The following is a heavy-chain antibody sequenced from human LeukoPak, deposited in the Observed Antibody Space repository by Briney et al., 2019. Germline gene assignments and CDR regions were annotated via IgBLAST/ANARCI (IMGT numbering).Heavy chain of an antibody. CDR2: FYDSGNT. J-gene: IGHJ5*02. V-gene: IGHV4-39*01. D-gene: IGHD3-10*01. CDR1: GGSISSSSYY. Sequence: KASETLSLTCIVSGGSISSSSYYWDWIRQAPGEGLEWIGNFYDSGNTRYNPSLKSRVTISVDTSKNQFSLKLSSVTAADTAVYYCARLRWFGELTWFDPWGQGTLVTVSS. CDR3: ARLRWFGELTWFDP.